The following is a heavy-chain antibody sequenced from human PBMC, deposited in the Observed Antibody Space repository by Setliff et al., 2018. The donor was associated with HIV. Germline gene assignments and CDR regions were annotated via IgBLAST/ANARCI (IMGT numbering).Heavy chain of an antibody. CDR2: ISHSGTT. Sequence: SETLSLTCVVYGGSFSGYYLSWVRQPPGKGLEWIGEISHSGTTTYSPSLESRVSISPDTSKNQFSLKLTSVSAADTAVYYCARGGYNFWSGYSYWGQGTLVTVS. CDR1: GGSFSGYY. J-gene: IGHJ4*02. V-gene: IGHV4-34*01. D-gene: IGHD3-3*01. CDR3: ARGGYNFWSGYSY.